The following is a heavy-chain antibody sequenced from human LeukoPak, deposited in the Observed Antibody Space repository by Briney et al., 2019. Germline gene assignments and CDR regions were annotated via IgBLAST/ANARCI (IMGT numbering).Heavy chain of an antibody. D-gene: IGHD3-16*02. CDR2: ISYDGSNK. J-gene: IGHJ4*02. CDR1: GFTFSSYA. CDR3: ASASGGVIVTPFDY. Sequence: PGRSLRLSCAASGFTFSSYAMHWVRQAPGKGLEWVAVISYDGSNKYYADSVKGRFTISRDNSKNTLYLQMNSLRAEDTAVYYCASASGGVIVTPFDYWGQGTLVTVSS. V-gene: IGHV3-30-3*01.